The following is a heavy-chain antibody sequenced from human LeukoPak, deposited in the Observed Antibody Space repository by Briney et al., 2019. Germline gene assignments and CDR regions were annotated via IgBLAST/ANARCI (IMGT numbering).Heavy chain of an antibody. CDR1: GGSITSSSYY. CDR2: IYYTGGT. V-gene: IGHV4-39*01. Sequence: SETLSLTCSVSGGSITSSSYYWGWIRQPPEKGLEWIGSIYYTGGTYYSPSLKSRVTTSVDTSKIQFSLKLSSVTAADTAVYYCARLTTVTLNFDYWGQGTLVTVSS. J-gene: IGHJ4*02. D-gene: IGHD4-17*01. CDR3: ARLTTVTLNFDY.